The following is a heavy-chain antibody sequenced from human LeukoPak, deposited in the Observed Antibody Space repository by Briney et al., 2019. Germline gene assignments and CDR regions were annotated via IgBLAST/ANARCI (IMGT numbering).Heavy chain of an antibody. CDR3: ARARPRILYFRRFDP. Sequence: ASVKVSCKASGYTFTGYYMHWVRQAPGQGLEWMGWINPNSGGTNYAQKFQGWVTMTRDTSISTAYMELSRLRSDDTAVYYCARARPRILYFRRFDPWGQGTLVTVSS. D-gene: IGHD2-8*01. CDR1: GYTFTGYY. CDR2: INPNSGGT. J-gene: IGHJ5*02. V-gene: IGHV1-2*04.